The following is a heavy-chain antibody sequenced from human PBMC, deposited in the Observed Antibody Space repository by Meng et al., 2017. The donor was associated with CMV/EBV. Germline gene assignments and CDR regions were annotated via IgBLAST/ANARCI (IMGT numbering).Heavy chain of an antibody. CDR3: ARDWYCSSTSCLYYYYYYGMDV. CDR2: ISYDGSNK. D-gene: IGHD2-2*01. V-gene: IGHV3-30-3*01. J-gene: IGHJ6*02. CDR1: GFTFSNYA. Sequence: GGSLRLSCAASGFTFSNYAIHWVRQAPGKGLKWVAVISYDGSNKYYTDSVRGRFTISRDNSKNTVYLQMNSLRAEDTAVYYCARDWYCSSTSCLYYYYYYGMDVWGQGTTVTVSS.